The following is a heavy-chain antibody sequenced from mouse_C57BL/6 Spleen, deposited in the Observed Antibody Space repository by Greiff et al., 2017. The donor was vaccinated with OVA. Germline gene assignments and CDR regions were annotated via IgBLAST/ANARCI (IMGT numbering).Heavy chain of an antibody. Sequence: QVQLQQSGAELVKPGASVKISCKASGYAFSSYWMNWVKQRPGKGLEWIGQIYPGDGDTNYNGKFKGKATLTADKSSSTAYMQRSSLTSEDSAVYFCARSAIYYGNPAWFAYWGQGTLVTVSA. J-gene: IGHJ3*01. CDR3: ARSAIYYGNPAWFAY. D-gene: IGHD2-1*01. V-gene: IGHV1-80*01. CDR2: IYPGDGDT. CDR1: GYAFSSYW.